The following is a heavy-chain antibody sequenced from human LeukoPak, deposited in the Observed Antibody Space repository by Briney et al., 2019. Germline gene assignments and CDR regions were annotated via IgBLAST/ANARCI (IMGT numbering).Heavy chain of an antibody. J-gene: IGHJ6*03. V-gene: IGHV4-38-2*02. CDR2: IYHSGST. CDR3: ARGYFSANYFFYYMDV. D-gene: IGHD3-3*01. Sequence: SETLSLTCTVSGYSITSGYYWGWIRQPPGKGLEWIGSIYHSGSTYYNPSLKSRVTISVDTSKNQFSLKLNSVTAADTAVYYCARGYFSANYFFYYMDVWGAGTTVTVSS. CDR1: GYSITSGYY.